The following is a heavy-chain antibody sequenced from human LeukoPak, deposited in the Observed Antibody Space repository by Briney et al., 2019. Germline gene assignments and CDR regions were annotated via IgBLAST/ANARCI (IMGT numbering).Heavy chain of an antibody. V-gene: IGHV4-39*07. D-gene: IGHD3-22*01. CDR1: GGSISSGNYY. CDR3: ARDGVVAINWFDP. Sequence: SQTLSLTCTVSGGSISSGNYYWGWIRQPPGKGLEWIGSSYHSGSTYYNPSLKSRVTISVDTSKNQFSLKLSSVTAADTAVYYCARDGVVAINWFDPWGQGTLVTVSS. J-gene: IGHJ5*02. CDR2: SYHSGST.